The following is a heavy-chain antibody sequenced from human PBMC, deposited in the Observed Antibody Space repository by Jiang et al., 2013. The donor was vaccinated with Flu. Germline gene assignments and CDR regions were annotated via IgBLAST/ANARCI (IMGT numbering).Heavy chain of an antibody. J-gene: IGHJ4*02. Sequence: SGAEVKKPGASVKVSCKASGYTFTGYYIHWVRQAPGQGLEWMGWINSNSGGTNYAQKFQGRVTLTRDTSISTAYMELSRLRSDDTAVYYCARGVVFETHYHWGQGTLVTVSS. CDR3: ARGVVFETHYH. CDR2: INSNSGGT. D-gene: IGHD3-3*01. CDR1: GYTFTGYY. V-gene: IGHV1-2*02.